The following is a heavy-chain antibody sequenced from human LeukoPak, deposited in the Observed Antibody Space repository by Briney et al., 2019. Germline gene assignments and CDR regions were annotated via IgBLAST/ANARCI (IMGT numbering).Heavy chain of an antibody. J-gene: IGHJ6*02. D-gene: IGHD4-11*01. CDR1: GGSISSGGYS. CDR2: IYHSGST. Sequence: PSETLSLTCAVSGGSISSGGYSWSWIRQPPGKGLEWIGYIYHSGSTYYNPSLKSRVTISVDRSKNQFSLKLSSVTAADTAVYYCARGGVGDPLYSNYNGSENYYYYYGMDVWGQGTTVTVSS. V-gene: IGHV4-30-2*01. CDR3: ARGGVGDPLYSNYNGSENYYYYYGMDV.